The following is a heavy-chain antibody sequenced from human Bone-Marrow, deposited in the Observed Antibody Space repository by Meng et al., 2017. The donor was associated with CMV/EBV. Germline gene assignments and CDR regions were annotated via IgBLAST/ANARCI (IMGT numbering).Heavy chain of an antibody. CDR2: IYYSGST. Sequence: SGTLSLTCTVSGGSVSSGSYYWSWIRQPPGKGLEWIGYIYYSGSTNYNPSLKSRVTISVDTSKNQFSLKLNSVTAADTAVYYCARGCSSTSCYTAFDYWGQGTLVTVSS. V-gene: IGHV4-61*01. J-gene: IGHJ4*02. CDR3: ARGCSSTSCYTAFDY. CDR1: GGSVSSGSYY. D-gene: IGHD2-2*02.